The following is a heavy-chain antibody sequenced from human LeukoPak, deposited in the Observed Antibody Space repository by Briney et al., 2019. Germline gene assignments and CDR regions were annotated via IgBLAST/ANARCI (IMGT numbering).Heavy chain of an antibody. V-gene: IGHV3-11*01. J-gene: IGHJ4*02. D-gene: IGHD3-3*01. CDR2: ISSRGSTI. CDR1: GFTFSDYF. Sequence: MSGGSLRLSCAASGFTFSDYFMSWIRQAPGKGLEWVSYISSRGSTIYYADSVRGRFTISRDNAKNSLYLQMNGLRADDTAVYYCARDPLWSAPMDDIWGQGTLVTVSS. CDR3: ARDPLWSAPMDDI.